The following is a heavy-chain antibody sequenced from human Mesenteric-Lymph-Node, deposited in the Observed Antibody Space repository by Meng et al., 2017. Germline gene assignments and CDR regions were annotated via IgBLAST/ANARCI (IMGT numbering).Heavy chain of an antibody. Sequence: GESLKISCAASGFTFNNFAMSWVRQAPGRGLEWISSISDGGSDTHEVDSVKGRFPISRDNSKNTLYLQMNSLRAEDTALYYCATSSGWYSRSRGGEDGTNYWGQGTLVTVSS. D-gene: IGHD6-19*01. V-gene: IGHV3-23*01. J-gene: IGHJ4*02. CDR3: ATSSGWYSRSRGGEDGTNY. CDR1: GFTFNNFA. CDR2: ISDGGSDT.